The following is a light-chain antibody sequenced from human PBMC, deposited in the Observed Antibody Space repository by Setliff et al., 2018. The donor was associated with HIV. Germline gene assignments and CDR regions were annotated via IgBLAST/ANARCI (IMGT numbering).Light chain of an antibody. CDR3: CSYAGGYILLV. CDR2: DVT. Sequence: QSVLAQPRSVSASPGQSVTISCTGTSSDVGGYNYVSWYQQHPGKAPKLMIYDVTKRPSGVPDRFSGSKSGNTASLTISGLQTDDEADYYCCSYAGGYILLVFGTGTKV. CDR1: SSDVGGYNY. V-gene: IGLV2-11*01. J-gene: IGLJ1*01.